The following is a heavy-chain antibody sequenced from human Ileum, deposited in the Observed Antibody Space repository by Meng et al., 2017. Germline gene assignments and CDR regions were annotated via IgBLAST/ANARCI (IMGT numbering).Heavy chain of an antibody. CDR2: IFQSGRT. CDR3: ATSNDRDVYYLGY. D-gene: IGHD3-22*01. V-gene: IGHV4-4*02. J-gene: IGHJ4*02. CDR1: GTW. Sequence: GQPLGAGSRLVKPSGTLSLTCAVSGTWWSWVRQPPGKGLEWIGEIFQSGRTNYNPSLKSRVTISIDKSKSQISLQLSAVTAADTAVYSCATSNDRDVYYLGYWGQGTLVTVSS.